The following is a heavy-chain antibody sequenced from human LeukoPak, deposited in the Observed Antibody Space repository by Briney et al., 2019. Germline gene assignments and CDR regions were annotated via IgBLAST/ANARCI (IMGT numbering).Heavy chain of an antibody. J-gene: IGHJ6*03. CDR1: GFTFSSYA. CDR3: ARDNNNPPMIAMDV. Sequence: GGSLRLSCAASGFTFSSYAMHWVRQAPGKGLEWVAVISYDGSNKYYADSVKGRFTISRDNSKNTLYLQMNSLRAEDTAVYYCARDNNNPPMIAMDVWGKGTTVTVSS. D-gene: IGHD3-22*01. V-gene: IGHV3-30*04. CDR2: ISYDGSNK.